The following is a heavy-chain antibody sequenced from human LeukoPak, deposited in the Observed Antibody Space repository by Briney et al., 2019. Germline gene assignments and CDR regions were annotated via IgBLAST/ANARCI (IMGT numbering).Heavy chain of an antibody. Sequence: SETLSLTCTVSGGSISSGGYYWSWIRRHPGKGLEWIGRFGGGPNYNPSLKSRVTMSLDTSKNQFFLKLSSVTAADTAVYFCATGGGPFDYWGQGILVTVSS. CDR1: GGSISSGGYY. CDR3: ATGGGPFDY. D-gene: IGHD3-16*01. V-gene: IGHV4-61*08. J-gene: IGHJ4*02. CDR2: FGGGP.